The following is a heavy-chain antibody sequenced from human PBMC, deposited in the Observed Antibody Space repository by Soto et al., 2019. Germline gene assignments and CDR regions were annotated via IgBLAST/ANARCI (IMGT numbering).Heavy chain of an antibody. Sequence: PSETLSLTCAVSGGSISSGGYSWSWIRQLPGKGLEWIGYIYHSGSTYYNPSLKSRVTISVDRSKNQFSLKLSSVTAADTAVYYCARAGGLGAVAADYWGQGTLVPVSS. J-gene: IGHJ4*02. CDR3: ARAGGLGAVAADY. D-gene: IGHD6-19*01. CDR2: IYHSGST. V-gene: IGHV4-30-2*01. CDR1: GGSISSGGYS.